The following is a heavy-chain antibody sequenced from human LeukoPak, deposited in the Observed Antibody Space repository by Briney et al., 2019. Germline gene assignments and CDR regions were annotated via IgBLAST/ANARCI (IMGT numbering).Heavy chain of an antibody. V-gene: IGHV5-51*01. Sequence: GEPLKISCMSSGYSFTSYCIGWVAQMPGKGLEWMGIIYTADSATTYSPSFQGQVTISADQSINTPYLQGHSLPPSHTAMYYRARFLLWFGEYVAFDIWGQGKMATVSS. J-gene: IGHJ3*02. CDR3: ARFLLWFGEYVAFDI. CDR2: IYTADSAT. D-gene: IGHD3-10*01. CDR1: GYSFTSYC.